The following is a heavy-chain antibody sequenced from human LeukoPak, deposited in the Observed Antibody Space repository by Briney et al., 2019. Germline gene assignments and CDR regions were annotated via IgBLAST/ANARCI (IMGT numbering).Heavy chain of an antibody. CDR1: GYTFIGYW. V-gene: IGHV5-51*01. Sequence: GESLRISCQGSGYTFIGYWIAWVRQMPGKGLEWMGIIYPGDSDTRYSPSFQGQATISADKSISTAYLQWSSLKASDTAMYYCARHDSVVVVPAAIGSDAFDIWGQETMVTVSS. J-gene: IGHJ3*02. CDR2: IYPGDSDT. CDR3: ARHDSVVVVPAAIGSDAFDI. D-gene: IGHD2-2*02.